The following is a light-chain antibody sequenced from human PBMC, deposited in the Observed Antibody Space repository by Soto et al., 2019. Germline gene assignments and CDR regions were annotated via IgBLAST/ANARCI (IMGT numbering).Light chain of an antibody. J-gene: IGLJ3*02. CDR1: SSDVGAYMY. V-gene: IGLV2-8*01. CDR3: TSYVGNDIWV. Sequence: QPVLTQPPSASGSPGQSVTISCTGTSSDVGAYMYVSWYQQYPGKAPKLMIYEVTKRPSGVPDRFSGSKSGNTASLTVSGLQAEDEADYYCTSYVGNDIWVFGGGTKVTVL. CDR2: EVT.